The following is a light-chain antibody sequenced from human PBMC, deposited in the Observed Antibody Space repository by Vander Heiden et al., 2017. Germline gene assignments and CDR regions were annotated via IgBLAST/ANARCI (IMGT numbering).Light chain of an antibody. V-gene: IGLV2-14*01. CDR1: SSDVVGNKY. CDR2: EVS. J-gene: IGLJ2*01. Sequence: QSALTQPAAVSGSPGQSITISCTGTSSDVVGNKYVSWYQHHQGKAPILMIYEVSNRPSGVSNRFSGSKSGNTAYLTISGLQAEDAADYYCSSFTSSSTVLFGGGTKLTVL. CDR3: SSFTSSSTVL.